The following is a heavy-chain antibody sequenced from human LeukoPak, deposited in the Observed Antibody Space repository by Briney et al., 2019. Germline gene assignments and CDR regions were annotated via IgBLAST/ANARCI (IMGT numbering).Heavy chain of an antibody. V-gene: IGHV3-30*18. CDR2: ISYDGSNK. D-gene: IGHD3-22*01. CDR3: AKDFSTYYYDSSGYYLDY. J-gene: IGHJ4*02. CDR1: GFTFSSYG. Sequence: PGGSLRLSCAASGFTFSSYGMHWVRQAPGKGLEWVAVISYDGSNKYYADSVKGRFTISRDNSKNTLYLQMNSLRAEDTAVYYCAKDFSTYYYDSSGYYLDYWGQGTLVTVSS.